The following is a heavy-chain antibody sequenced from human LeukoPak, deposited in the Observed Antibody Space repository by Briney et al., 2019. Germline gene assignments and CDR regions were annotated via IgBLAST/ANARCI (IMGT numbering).Heavy chain of an antibody. CDR2: IYSGGST. V-gene: IGHV3-66*01. J-gene: IGHJ4*02. D-gene: IGHD3-22*01. Sequence: GGSLRLSCAASGFTVSSNYMSWVRQAPGKGLEWVSVIYSGGSTYYADSVKGRFTISRDNSKNTLYLQMNSLRAEDTAVYYCARDPVPYYYDSSARDYWGQGTPVTVSS. CDR1: GFTVSSNY. CDR3: ARDPVPYYYDSSARDY.